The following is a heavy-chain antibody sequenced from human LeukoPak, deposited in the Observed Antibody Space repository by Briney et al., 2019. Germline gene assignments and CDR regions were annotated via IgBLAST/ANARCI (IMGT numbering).Heavy chain of an antibody. CDR2: IYYSGST. CDR1: GGSISSGGYY. Sequence: SETLSLTCTVSGGSISSGGYYWSWIRQHPGKGLEWIGYIYYSGSTYYNPPLKSRVTISVDTSKNQFSLKLSSVTAADTAVYYCARVNYWLLDYWGQGTLVTVSS. CDR3: ARVNYWLLDY. D-gene: IGHD1-7*01. J-gene: IGHJ4*02. V-gene: IGHV4-31*03.